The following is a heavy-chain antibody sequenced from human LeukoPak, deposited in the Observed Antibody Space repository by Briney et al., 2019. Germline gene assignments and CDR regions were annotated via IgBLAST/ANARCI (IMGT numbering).Heavy chain of an antibody. J-gene: IGHJ5*02. V-gene: IGHV3-13*01. CDR2: IGTAGDT. CDR1: GFTFSSYD. Sequence: GGSLRLSCAASGFTFSSYDVHWVRQATGKGLDWVSAIGTAGDTYYPGSVKGRFTISRENAKNSLYLQMNSLRAGDTAVYYCARGSSSFLRDNWFDPWGQGTLVTVSS. CDR3: ARGSSSFLRDNWFDP. D-gene: IGHD6-13*01.